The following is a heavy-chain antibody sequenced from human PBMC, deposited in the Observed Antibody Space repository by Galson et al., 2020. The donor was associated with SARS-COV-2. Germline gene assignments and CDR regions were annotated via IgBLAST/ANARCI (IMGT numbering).Heavy chain of an antibody. CDR2: INPDTGGT. CDR1: GYTFTGYY. D-gene: IGHD6-13*01. Sequence: GESLKISCKASGYTFTGYYMHWVRQAPGQGLEWMGWINPDTGGTDHAQKFQGRVTMTRDTSIRTAYMELSSLRSDDTAVYYCARDLGPGIAAAGDYWGQGTLVTVSS. CDR3: ARDLGPGIAAAGDY. V-gene: IGHV1-2*02. J-gene: IGHJ4*02.